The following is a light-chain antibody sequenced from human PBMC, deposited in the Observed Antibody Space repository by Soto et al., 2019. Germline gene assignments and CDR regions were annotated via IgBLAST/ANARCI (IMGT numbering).Light chain of an antibody. CDR1: SSDVGGYNY. J-gene: IGLJ1*01. Sequence: QSALTQPASVSGSPGQSITVSCTGTSSDVGGYNYVSWYQQHPGKAPKLMIYDVSNRPSGVSNRFSGSKSGNTASLTISGLQAEDEADYHCSSYTSSSTLDVFGTGTKVTVL. CDR2: DVS. V-gene: IGLV2-14*01. CDR3: SSYTSSSTLDV.